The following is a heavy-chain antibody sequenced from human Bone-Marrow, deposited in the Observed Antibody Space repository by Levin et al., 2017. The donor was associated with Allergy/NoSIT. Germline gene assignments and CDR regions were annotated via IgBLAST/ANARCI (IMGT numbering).Heavy chain of an antibody. J-gene: IGHJ6*02. V-gene: IGHV3-11*06. CDR2: IAPANTST. CDR1: GFTFSDYS. D-gene: IGHD3-9*01. CDR3: ARYFDYDILTGSYYYYYGMDV. Sequence: SCSASGFTFSDYSMAWVRQAPGKGLEWISYIAPANTSTYYAESVRGRFTISRDNDNNSLSLQMGSLRGEDTGVYYCARYFDYDILTGSYYYYYGMDVWGQGTTVTVSS.